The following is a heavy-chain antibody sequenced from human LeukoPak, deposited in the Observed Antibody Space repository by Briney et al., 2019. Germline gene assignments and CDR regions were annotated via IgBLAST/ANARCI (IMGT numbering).Heavy chain of an antibody. J-gene: IGHJ4*02. CDR2: IHQYGGEK. D-gene: IGHD1-26*01. V-gene: IGHV3-7*01. Sequence: GGSLRLSCEASGFTFRSHWMSWVRQAPGKGLEWVANIHQYGGEKYYVDSVRGRFSISRDNAKNSLYLEMNSLRAEDTAVYYFARVKVALGKEPWGQGTLVTVSS. CDR3: ARVKVALGKEP. CDR1: GFTFRSHW.